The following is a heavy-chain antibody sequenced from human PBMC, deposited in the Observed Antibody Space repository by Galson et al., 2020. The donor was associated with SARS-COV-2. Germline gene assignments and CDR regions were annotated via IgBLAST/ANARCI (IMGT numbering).Heavy chain of an antibody. D-gene: IGHD6-19*01. CDR2: ISRSSSYK. V-gene: IGHV3-21*01. CDR1: GFTFSSYS. CDR3: ARDRTSGWTDAFDI. Sequence: GGSLRLSCAASGFTFSSYSMTWVRQAPGKGLEWVSSISRSSSYKYYADSVKGRFTISRDNAKNSLYLQMSSLRAEDTAVYYCARDRTSGWTDAFDIWGQGTMVTVSS. J-gene: IGHJ3*02.